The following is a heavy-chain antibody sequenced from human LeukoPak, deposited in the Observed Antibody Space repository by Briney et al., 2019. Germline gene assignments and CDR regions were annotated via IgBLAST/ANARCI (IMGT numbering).Heavy chain of an antibody. CDR3: ANDLPGRVWFDF. V-gene: IGHV3-23*01. CDR2: ISGSGHNT. J-gene: IGHJ4*02. Sequence: GGSLRLSCAVSGFTFSSYAMSWVRQAPGKGLEWVSSISGSGHNTYYADSVKGRFTVSRGNSKNTLYLQMNSLRVEDTAVYHCANDLPGRVWFDFWGQGTLVTVSS. CDR1: GFTFSSYA. D-gene: IGHD3-16*01.